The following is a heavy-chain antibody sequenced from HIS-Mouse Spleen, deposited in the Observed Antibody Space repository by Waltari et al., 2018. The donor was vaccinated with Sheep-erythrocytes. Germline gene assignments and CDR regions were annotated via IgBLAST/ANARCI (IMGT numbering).Heavy chain of an antibody. D-gene: IGHD2-2*01. J-gene: IGHJ1*01. Sequence: QVQLVQSGAEVKKPGASVKVSCKAAGDTFTGHYMHWVRQAPGQGLEWMGWNNPNSGGTNYAQKFQGRVTLTRDTSISTAYRELSRLRSDATAVYYCARGYCSSTSCYGYFQHWGQGTLVTVSS. CDR2: NNPNSGGT. V-gene: IGHV1-2*02. CDR1: GDTFTGHY. CDR3: ARGYCSSTSCYGYFQH.